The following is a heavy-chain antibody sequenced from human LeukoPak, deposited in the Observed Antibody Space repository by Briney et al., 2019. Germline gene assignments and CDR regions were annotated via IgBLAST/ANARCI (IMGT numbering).Heavy chain of an antibody. CDR3: AKAAYDYIDY. CDR2: IRYDGSNK. D-gene: IGHD2-8*01. J-gene: IGHJ4*02. Sequence: PGGSLRLSCAASGFTFSSYAMSWVRQAPGKGLEWVAFIRYDGSNKYYADSVKGRFTISRDNSKNTLYLQMNSLRAEDTSVYYCAKAAYDYIDYWGQGTLVTVSS. V-gene: IGHV3-30*02. CDR1: GFTFSSYA.